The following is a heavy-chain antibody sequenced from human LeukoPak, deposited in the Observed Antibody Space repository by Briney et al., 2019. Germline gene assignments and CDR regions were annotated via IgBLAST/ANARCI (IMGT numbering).Heavy chain of an antibody. CDR3: AKASWVSTADAVL. CDR2: LRGDGET. J-gene: IGHJ4*02. Sequence: GGSVRLSCAASGFTFSDYAMSWVRQAPAGGLEWVSSLRGDGETFYADSVEGRFTLSRDESRNTVYLHLSNLRVEDTAVYYCAKASWVSTADAVLWGQGTLVTVSS. CDR1: GFTFSDYA. D-gene: IGHD3-16*01. V-gene: IGHV3-23*01.